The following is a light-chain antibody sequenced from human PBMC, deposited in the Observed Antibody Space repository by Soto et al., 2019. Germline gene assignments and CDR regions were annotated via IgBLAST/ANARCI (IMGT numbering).Light chain of an antibody. CDR2: DAS. V-gene: IGKV1-39*01. CDR1: QIISSY. Sequence: DTQMNQSPASRSAPLGDSIAITWRASQIISSYLNWYQQKPGQAPNLLISDASNLPSGVPSRFSGSGSGTDFTLTISNLQPEDFAGYYCQQPYGSPLTFGQGTRLEI. CDR3: QQPYGSPLT. J-gene: IGKJ5*01.